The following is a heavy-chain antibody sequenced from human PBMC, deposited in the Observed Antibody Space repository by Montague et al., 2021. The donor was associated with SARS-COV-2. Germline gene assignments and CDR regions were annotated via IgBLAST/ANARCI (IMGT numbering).Heavy chain of an antibody. CDR3: ARHPLGFVAGTHNCFDP. Sequence: SETLSLTCTVSGGSISSYYWSWIRQPPGKGLEWIGSINYSGSTYYNPSLKSRVTISVDTSKNQFSLKLRSVTAADTAVYYCARHPLGFVAGTHNCFDPWGQGTLVTVSS. D-gene: IGHD6-19*01. CDR1: GGSISSYY. J-gene: IGHJ5*02. V-gene: IGHV4-39*01. CDR2: INYSGST.